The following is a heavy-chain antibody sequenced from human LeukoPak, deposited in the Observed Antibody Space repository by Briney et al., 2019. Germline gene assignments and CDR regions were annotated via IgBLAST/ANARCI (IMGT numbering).Heavy chain of an antibody. J-gene: IGHJ4*02. V-gene: IGHV3-23*01. CDR3: AKAFSGSGWYYFDY. CDR2: ISGSGGYT. D-gene: IGHD6-19*01. CDR1: EFTFSTYA. Sequence: AESLRLSCAAAEFTFSTYAMSWVRQAPGKGLEWVSAISGSGGYTYYADSVKGRFTISRDNSKNTLYLQMNSLRAEDTAVYYCAKAFSGSGWYYFDYWGQGTLVTVSS.